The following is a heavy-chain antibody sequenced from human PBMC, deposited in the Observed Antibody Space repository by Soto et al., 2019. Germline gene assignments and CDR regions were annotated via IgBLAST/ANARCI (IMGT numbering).Heavy chain of an antibody. CDR3: ARRHAPRYTTGNNRFDF. V-gene: IGHV4-39*01. CDR1: SDSIYSGSFH. Sequence: SETLSLTCTVPSDSIYSGSFHRGWIRQPPGKGLEWIGSINFSGSTYYNPSLKSRVTISVDTSKNQISLNLSSVTAADTAVYYGARRHAPRYTTGNNRFDFWGQGSLVTVSS. CDR2: INFSGST. J-gene: IGHJ4*02. D-gene: IGHD1-1*01.